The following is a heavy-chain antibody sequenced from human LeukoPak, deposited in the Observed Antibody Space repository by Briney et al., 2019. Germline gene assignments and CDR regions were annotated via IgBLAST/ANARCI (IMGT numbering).Heavy chain of an antibody. CDR3: ARDVEYSSSSDAFDI. CDR1: GGSITSYY. J-gene: IGHJ3*02. Sequence: SETLSLTCTVSGGSITSYYWGWIRQPPGKGLEWIGSIYYSGSTYYNPSLKSRVTISVDTSKNQFSLKLSSVTAADTAVYYCARDVEYSSSSDAFDIWGQGTMVTVSS. V-gene: IGHV4-39*02. D-gene: IGHD6-6*01. CDR2: IYYSGST.